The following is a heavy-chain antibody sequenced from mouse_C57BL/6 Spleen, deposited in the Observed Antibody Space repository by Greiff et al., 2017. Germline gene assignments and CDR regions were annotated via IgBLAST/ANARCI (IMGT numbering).Heavy chain of an antibody. J-gene: IGHJ2*01. CDR1: GYAFSSSW. CDR3: AKYARRYFDY. CDR2: LYPGDGDT. D-gene: IGHD3-2*02. Sequence: QVQLKESGPELVKPGASVKISCKASGYAFSSSWMNWVKQRPGKGLEWIGRLYPGDGDTNYNGKFKGKATLTADTSSSTAYMQLSSLTAEDSAVYFCAKYARRYFDYWGQGTTLTVSS. V-gene: IGHV1-82*01.